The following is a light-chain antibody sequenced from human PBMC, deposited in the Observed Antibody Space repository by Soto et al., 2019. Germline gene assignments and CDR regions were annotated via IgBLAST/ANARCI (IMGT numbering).Light chain of an antibody. CDR3: SSYTSSSTLV. Sequence: QSALAQPASVSGSPGQSITISCTGASSDVGGYNYVSWYQQHPGKAPTLMIYEVNNRPSGVSNRFSGSKSGNTASLTISGLQADDEADYYCSSYTSSSTLVFGTGTKLTVL. CDR2: EVN. J-gene: IGLJ1*01. V-gene: IGLV2-14*01. CDR1: SSDVGGYNY.